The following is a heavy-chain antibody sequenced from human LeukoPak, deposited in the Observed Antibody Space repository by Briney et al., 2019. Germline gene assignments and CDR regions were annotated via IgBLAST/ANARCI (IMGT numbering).Heavy chain of an antibody. Sequence: PSETLSLTCTVSGGSISNYYWSWIRQPPGKGLEWIGYIYYSGSTNYNPSLKSRVTISVDTSKNQLSLKLSSVTAADTAVYYCARLIKSSDYYFDYWGQGTLVTVSS. J-gene: IGHJ4*02. CDR1: GGSISNYY. V-gene: IGHV4-59*08. CDR3: ARLIKSSDYYFDY. CDR2: IYYSGST. D-gene: IGHD2-21*02.